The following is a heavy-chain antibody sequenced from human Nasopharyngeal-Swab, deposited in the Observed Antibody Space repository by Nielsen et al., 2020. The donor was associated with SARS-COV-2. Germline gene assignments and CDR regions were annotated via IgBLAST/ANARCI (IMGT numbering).Heavy chain of an antibody. CDR3: ARESGQPGLDCDY. J-gene: IGHJ4*02. CDR2: TYFRSKWKT. CDR1: GDSVSSNIAA. V-gene: IGHV6-1*01. Sequence: SQTLSLTCAISGDSVSSNIAAWNWIRQSPSRGLEWLGRTYFRSKWKTDYALSVKSRISINADTSKNQFSLQLSSVTPEDTAVYYCARESGQPGLDCDYWGQGTLVTVSS. D-gene: IGHD1-26*01.